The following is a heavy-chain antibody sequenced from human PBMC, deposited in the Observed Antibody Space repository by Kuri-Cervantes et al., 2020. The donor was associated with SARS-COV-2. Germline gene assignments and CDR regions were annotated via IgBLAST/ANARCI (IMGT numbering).Heavy chain of an antibody. J-gene: IGHJ5*02. V-gene: IGHV4-39*01. CDR3: ARHSDYSSTLLRFLDPQWGFDP. CDR1: GDSIASRSYH. Sequence: SQTLSLPCAVSGDSIASRSYHWGWIRQPPGEGLEWIGSIYYSGSTYYNPSLKSRVTISVGTSKNQFSLKLSSVTAADTAVYYCARHSDYSSTLLRFLDPQWGFDPWGQGTLVTVSS. D-gene: IGHD3-3*01. CDR2: IYYSGST.